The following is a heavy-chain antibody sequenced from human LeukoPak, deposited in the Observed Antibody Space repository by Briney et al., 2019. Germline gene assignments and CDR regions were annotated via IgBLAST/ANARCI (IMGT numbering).Heavy chain of an antibody. CDR2: FDPEDGET. CDR1: GYTLTELS. V-gene: IGHV1-24*01. J-gene: IGHJ4*02. D-gene: IGHD6-13*01. CDR3: ATWSSTLGYFDY. Sequence: ASVKVSCKVSGYTLTELSMHWVRQAPGKGLEWMGGFDPEDGETIYAQKFQGRVTMTEDTSTDTAYMELSSLRSEDTAVYYCATWSSTLGYFDYWGQGTLVTVSS.